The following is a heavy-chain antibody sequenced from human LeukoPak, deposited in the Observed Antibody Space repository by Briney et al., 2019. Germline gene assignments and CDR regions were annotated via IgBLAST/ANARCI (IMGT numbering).Heavy chain of an antibody. CDR2: MNPNSGNT. Sequence: ASVTVSYKPSVYTFTSYDINWVRQAPGQGLEWMGWMNPNSGNTGYAQKFQGRVTMTKNTSITTAYMELNSLRSEDTAVYYCARALSWTTDSYYYMDVWGKGATVTVSS. CDR3: ARALSWTTDSYYYMDV. CDR1: VYTFTSYD. D-gene: IGHD3/OR15-3a*01. J-gene: IGHJ6*03. V-gene: IGHV1-8*01.